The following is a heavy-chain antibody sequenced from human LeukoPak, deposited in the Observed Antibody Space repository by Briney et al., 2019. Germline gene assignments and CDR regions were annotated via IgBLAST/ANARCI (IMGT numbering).Heavy chain of an antibody. D-gene: IGHD1-26*01. CDR2: ISGSGGST. CDR3: ARDHGGSFGDAFDI. CDR1: GFTFSSYV. Sequence: GGSLRLSCAASGFTFSSYVMSWVRQAPGKGLEWVSAISGSGGSTYYADSVKGRFTISRDNAKNSLYLQMNSLRAEDTALYYCARDHGGSFGDAFDIWGQGTMVTVSS. V-gene: IGHV3-23*01. J-gene: IGHJ3*02.